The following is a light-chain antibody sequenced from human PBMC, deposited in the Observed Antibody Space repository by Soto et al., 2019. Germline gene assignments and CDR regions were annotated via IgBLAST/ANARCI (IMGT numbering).Light chain of an antibody. J-gene: IGKJ1*01. CDR3: QQYGSSPTWT. Sequence: FVLTQSPGTLSLSPGERATLSCRASQSVSINLAWYQQKPGQAPRLLIYGASTRATGIPDRFSGSGSGTDFTLTISSLEFGDSAVYYCQQYGSSPTWTFGQGTKVDIK. CDR2: GAS. V-gene: IGKV3-20*01. CDR1: QSVSIN.